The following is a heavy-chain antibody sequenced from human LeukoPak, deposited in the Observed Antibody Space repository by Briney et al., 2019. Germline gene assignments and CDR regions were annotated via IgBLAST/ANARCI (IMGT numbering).Heavy chain of an antibody. Sequence: PSETLSLTCAVYGGSFSGYYWGWIRQPPGKGLEWIGTIYHSGSTYYNPSLRSRVTILLDTSENQFSLKLNSVTAADTAVYYCARTIGSDYADYWGQGILVTVSS. J-gene: IGHJ4*02. CDR1: GGSFSGYY. CDR3: ARTIGSDYADY. CDR2: IYHSGST. V-gene: IGHV4-38-2*01. D-gene: IGHD4-17*01.